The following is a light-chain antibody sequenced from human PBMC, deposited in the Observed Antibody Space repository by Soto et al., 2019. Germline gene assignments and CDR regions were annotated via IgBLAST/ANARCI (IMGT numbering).Light chain of an antibody. J-gene: IGKJ2*01. CDR3: QQYADLPYT. CDR1: QDISNY. V-gene: IGKV1-33*01. CDR2: DTS. Sequence: DIQMTQSPSSLSASVGDRVTITCQASQDISNYLNWYQQKQGKAPELLIYDTSNLQTGVPSRFSGSGSGTDFTFTISSLQPEDIATCYCQQYADLPYTFGQGTKLEI.